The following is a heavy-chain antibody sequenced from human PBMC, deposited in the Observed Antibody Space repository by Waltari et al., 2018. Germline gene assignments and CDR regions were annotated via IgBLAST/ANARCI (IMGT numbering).Heavy chain of an antibody. D-gene: IGHD3-10*01. V-gene: IGHV3-23*01. CDR2: ISGSGNNT. J-gene: IGHJ4*02. CDR3: AKDRRGGDY. Sequence: EVQLWESGGGLVQPGGSLRLSCAASGFTFSSYAMSWVRRAPGRGLGWVSAISGSGNNTYYTDSVKGRFTISRDNSKNTLYLQMNSLRAEDTAVYYCAKDRRGGDYWGQGTLVTVSS. CDR1: GFTFSSYA.